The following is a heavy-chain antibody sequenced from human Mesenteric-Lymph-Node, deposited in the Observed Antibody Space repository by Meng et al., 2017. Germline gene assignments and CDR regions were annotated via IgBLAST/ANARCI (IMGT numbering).Heavy chain of an antibody. CDR3: ARGYYDSSGYGYWYFDL. V-gene: IGHV4-34*02. J-gene: IGHJ2*01. CDR1: GGSLSDYY. CDR2: IYYSGST. D-gene: IGHD3-22*01. Sequence: QGQLQPVGVGLLKPSETLSLTCGVYGGSLSDYYWSWIRQPPGKRLEWIGYIYYSGSTYYNPSLKSRVTISVDTSKNQFSLKLSSVTAADTAVYYCARGYYDSSGYGYWYFDLWGRGTLVTVSS.